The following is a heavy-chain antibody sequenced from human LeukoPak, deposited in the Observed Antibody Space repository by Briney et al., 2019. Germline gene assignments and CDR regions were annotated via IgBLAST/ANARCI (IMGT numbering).Heavy chain of an antibody. CDR3: ARGAVSGYYVFDY. J-gene: IGHJ4*02. CDR1: GYTFTGYY. Sequence: ASVKVSCKASGYTFTGYYMHWVRQAPGQGLEWMGWINPNSGGTNYAQKFQGRVTMTRDTSISTAYMELSRLRSDDTAVYYCARGAVSGYYVFDYWGQGTLVTVSS. V-gene: IGHV1-2*02. CDR2: INPNSGGT. D-gene: IGHD3-3*01.